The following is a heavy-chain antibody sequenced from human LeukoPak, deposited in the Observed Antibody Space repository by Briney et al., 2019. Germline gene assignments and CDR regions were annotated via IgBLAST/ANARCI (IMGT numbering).Heavy chain of an antibody. CDR3: GSGAYNSDWGSFDY. J-gene: IGHJ4*02. CDR2: ISGSDPNT. Sequence: GGSLRLSCAASGFSVINKYVTWVRQSPGKGLEWVSVISGSDPNTYYADSVKGRFTISRDISKNTLYLQMNNLRAEDTAVYYCGSGAYNSDWGSFDYWGQGILVTVSS. CDR1: GFSVINKY. V-gene: IGHV3-23*01. D-gene: IGHD3-16*01.